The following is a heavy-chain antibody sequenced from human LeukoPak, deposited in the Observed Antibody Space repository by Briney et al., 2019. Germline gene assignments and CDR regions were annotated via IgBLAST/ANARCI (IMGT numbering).Heavy chain of an antibody. CDR3: ARSDGTSRGWYAFDY. V-gene: IGHV4-61*02. J-gene: IGHJ4*02. CDR2: IYTSGST. Sequence: SQTLSLTCTVSGGSISSGSYYWSWIRQPAGKGLEWIGRIYTSGSTNYNPSLKSRVTISVDTSKNQFSLKLSSVTAADTAVYYCARSDGTSRGWYAFDYWGQGTLVTVSS. D-gene: IGHD6-19*01. CDR1: GGSISSGSYY.